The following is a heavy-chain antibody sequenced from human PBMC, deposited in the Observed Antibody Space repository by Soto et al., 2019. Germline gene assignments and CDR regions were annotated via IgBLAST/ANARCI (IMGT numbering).Heavy chain of an antibody. J-gene: IGHJ4*02. D-gene: IGHD1-1*01. CDR2: IWYDGSDK. V-gene: IGHV3-33*01. CDR3: ARGGPNGSHFDY. Sequence: VQLVESGGGVVQPGKSVRLSCAASGFTFRNYGMHWVRQAPGKGLEWVAVIWYDGSDKYYVDSVKGRFTISRDNSKNTLYLRMNSLRAEDTAVYYCARGGPNGSHFDYWRQGTLVTVSS. CDR1: GFTFRNYG.